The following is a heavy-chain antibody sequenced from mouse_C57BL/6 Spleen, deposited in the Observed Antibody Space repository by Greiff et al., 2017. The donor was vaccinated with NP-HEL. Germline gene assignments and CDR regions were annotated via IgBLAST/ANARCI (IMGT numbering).Heavy chain of an antibody. CDR2: IYPGSGNT. CDR1: GYSFTSYY. J-gene: IGHJ4*01. Sequence: QVQLKQSGPELVKPGASVKISCKASGYSFTSYYIHWVKQRPGQGLEWIGWIYPGSGNTKYNEKFKGKATLTADTSSSTAYMQLSSLTSEDSAVYYCARGGYYSNYNYAMDYWGQGTSVTVSS. D-gene: IGHD2-5*01. V-gene: IGHV1-66*01. CDR3: ARGGYYSNYNYAMDY.